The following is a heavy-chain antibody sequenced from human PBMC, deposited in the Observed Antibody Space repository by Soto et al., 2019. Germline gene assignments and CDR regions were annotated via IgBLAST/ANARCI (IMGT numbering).Heavy chain of an antibody. CDR3: AREYGPLYFDY. Sequence: PGGSLRLSCAASGFTFSSYGMHWVRQAPGKGLEWVAVIWYDGSNKYYADSVKGRFTISRDNSKNTLYLQMNSLRAEDTAVYYCAREYGPLYFDYWGQGTLVTVSS. J-gene: IGHJ4*02. V-gene: IGHV3-33*01. CDR1: GFTFSSYG. CDR2: IWYDGSNK. D-gene: IGHD3-16*02.